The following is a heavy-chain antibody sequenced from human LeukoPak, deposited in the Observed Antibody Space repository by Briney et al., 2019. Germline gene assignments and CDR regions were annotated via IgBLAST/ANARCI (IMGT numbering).Heavy chain of an antibody. CDR2: IFYSGST. D-gene: IGHD3-10*01. CDR1: GGSISSSSYY. Sequence: SETLSLTCTVSGGSISSSSYYWGWIRQPPGKGLEWIGTIFYSGSTYYNPSLKSRVTISVDTSKNQFSLKLSSVTAADTAVYYCARTRYYYNSRSYGAPYYFDYWGQGTLVTVSS. V-gene: IGHV4-39*01. CDR3: ARTRYYYNSRSYGAPYYFDY. J-gene: IGHJ4*02.